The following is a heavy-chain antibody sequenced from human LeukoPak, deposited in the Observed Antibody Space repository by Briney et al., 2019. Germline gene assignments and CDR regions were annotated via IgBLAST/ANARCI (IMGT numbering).Heavy chain of an antibody. CDR1: GDSVSSNSVT. D-gene: IGHD5-24*01. CDR2: TYYRSTWYN. CDR3: ARAPRNYPGA. V-gene: IGHV6-1*01. J-gene: IGHJ5*02. Sequence: SQTLSLTCAISGDSVSSNSVTWNWIRQSPSRGLEWLGRTYYRSTWYNDYAVSVRGRITVNPDTSKNQFSLHLNSVTAADTAVYYCARAPRNYPGAWGQGTLVTVSS.